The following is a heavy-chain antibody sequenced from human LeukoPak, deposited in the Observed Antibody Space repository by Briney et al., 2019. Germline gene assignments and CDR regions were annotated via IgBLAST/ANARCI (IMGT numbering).Heavy chain of an antibody. CDR3: AKGGEWLLPDY. CDR2: ISWNSGSI. D-gene: IGHD3-3*01. V-gene: IGHV3-9*01. CDR1: GFTFDDYA. Sequence: PGGSLRLSCAASGFTFDDYAMHWVRQAPGNGLEWVSGISWNSGSIGYADSVKGRFTIPRDNAKNSLYLQMNSLRAEDTALYYCAKGGEWLLPDYWGQGTLVTVSS. J-gene: IGHJ4*02.